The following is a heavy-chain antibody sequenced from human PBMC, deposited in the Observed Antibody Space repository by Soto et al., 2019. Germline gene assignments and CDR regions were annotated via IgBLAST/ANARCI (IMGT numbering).Heavy chain of an antibody. CDR3: TREVDTLMRGFDY. Sequence: FLRLSCTTSGFTFGNYALNCVRRAPVKGLEWIGFSRTKAYGKITDYAGSLKARSSISRDDAKNIAYLQMKNLRIEETSVYYCTREVDTLMRGFDYWGPGTLVTVSS. CDR2: SRTKAYGKIT. CDR1: GFTFGNYA. J-gene: IGHJ4*02. V-gene: IGHV3-49*04. D-gene: IGHD3-16*01.